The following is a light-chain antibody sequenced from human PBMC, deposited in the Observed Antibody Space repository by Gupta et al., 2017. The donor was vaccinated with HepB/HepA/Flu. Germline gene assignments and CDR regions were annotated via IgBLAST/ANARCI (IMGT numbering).Light chain of an antibody. V-gene: IGKV1-39*01. CDR3: QQRHSTPHT. CDR2: EAS. J-gene: IGKJ2*01. Sequence: DIQMTQSPSSLSTSIGDRVTITCRASQTINTFLNWYQQKPGEAPRLLIYEASTLHAGVPSRFSGSGSETDFTLTINSLQPEDFATYFCQQRHSTPHTFGQGTKLEIK. CDR1: QTINTF.